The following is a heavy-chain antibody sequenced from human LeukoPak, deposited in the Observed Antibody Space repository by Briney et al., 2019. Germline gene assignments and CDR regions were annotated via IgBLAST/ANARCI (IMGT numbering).Heavy chain of an antibody. CDR1: GFTFSSYE. V-gene: IGHV3-48*03. Sequence: PGGSLRLSCAASGFTFSSYEMNWVRQAPGKGLEWVSYISSSGSTIYYADSVKGRFTISRDNAKNSLYLQMNSLRAEDTAVYYCAKKVGGATKGPFDYWGQGTLVTVSS. CDR2: ISSSGSTI. D-gene: IGHD1-26*01. CDR3: AKKVGGATKGPFDY. J-gene: IGHJ4*02.